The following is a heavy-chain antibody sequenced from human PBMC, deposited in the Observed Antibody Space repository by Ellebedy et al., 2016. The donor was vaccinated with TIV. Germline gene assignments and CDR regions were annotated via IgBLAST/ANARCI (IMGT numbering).Heavy chain of an antibody. CDR1: GGSISSYY. J-gene: IGHJ4*02. Sequence: SETLSLXXTDSGGSISSYYWSWIRQPAGKGLEWIGRIYTSGSTNYNPSLKSRVTMSVDTSKNQFSLKLSSVTAADTAVYYCARSWGGTGIAAFDYWGQGTLVTVSS. CDR2: IYTSGST. CDR3: ARSWGGTGIAAFDY. V-gene: IGHV4-4*07. D-gene: IGHD6-13*01.